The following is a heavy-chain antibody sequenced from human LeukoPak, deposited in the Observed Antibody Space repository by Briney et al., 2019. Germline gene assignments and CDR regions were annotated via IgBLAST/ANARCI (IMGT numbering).Heavy chain of an antibody. J-gene: IGHJ4*02. CDR3: AREGTFGDLN. CDR1: GGSISSYY. D-gene: IGHD2/OR15-2a*01. Sequence: PSETLSLTCTVSGGSISSYYWSWIRQPPGKGLEWIGYIYNIGSTNYNPSLKSRVTISVDTSKNQFSLKLSSVTAADTAVYYCAREGTFGDLNWGQGTLVTVSS. CDR2: IYNIGST. V-gene: IGHV4-59*12.